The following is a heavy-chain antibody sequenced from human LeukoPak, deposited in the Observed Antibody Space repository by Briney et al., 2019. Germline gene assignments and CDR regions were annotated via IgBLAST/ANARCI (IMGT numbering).Heavy chain of an antibody. Sequence: SQTLSLTCTVSGGSISSGDYYWSWIRQPPGKGLEWIGYIYYSGSTYYNPSLKSRVTISVDTSKNQFFLKLSSVTAADTAVYYCARDKTLGSAHLFDYWGQGTLVTVSS. CDR1: GGSISSGDYY. CDR2: IYYSGST. D-gene: IGHD1-26*01. CDR3: ARDKTLGSAHLFDY. J-gene: IGHJ4*02. V-gene: IGHV4-30-4*01.